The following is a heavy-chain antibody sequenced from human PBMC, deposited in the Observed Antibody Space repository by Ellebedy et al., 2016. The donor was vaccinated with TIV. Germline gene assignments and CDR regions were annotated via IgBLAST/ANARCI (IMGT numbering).Heavy chain of an antibody. Sequence: ASVKVSXXVSGYTLTELSMHWVRQAPGKGLEWMGGFDTEDGETIYAQKFQGRVTMTEDTSTDTAYMELSSLRSEDTAVYYCATDHYGSGSYFDYWGQGTLVTVSS. J-gene: IGHJ4*02. D-gene: IGHD3-10*01. CDR3: ATDHYGSGSYFDY. CDR1: GYTLTELS. CDR2: FDTEDGET. V-gene: IGHV1-24*01.